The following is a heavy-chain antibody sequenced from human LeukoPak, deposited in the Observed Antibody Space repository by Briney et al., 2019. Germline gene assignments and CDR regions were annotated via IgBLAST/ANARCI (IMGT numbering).Heavy chain of an antibody. Sequence: PGGSLRLSCAASGFTFIGYWMTWVRQAPGKGLEWVANIKQDGSEKYYVDSVKGRFTISRDNAKNSLYLQMNSLRAEDTAVYYCARDHLSRFDFWGQGTLVTVSS. CDR1: GFTFIGYW. CDR2: IKQDGSEK. D-gene: IGHD3-3*02. V-gene: IGHV3-7*01. J-gene: IGHJ4*02. CDR3: ARDHLSRFDF.